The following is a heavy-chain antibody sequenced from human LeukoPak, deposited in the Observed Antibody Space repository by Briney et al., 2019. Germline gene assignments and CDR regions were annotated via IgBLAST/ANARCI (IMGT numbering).Heavy chain of an antibody. Sequence: GGSLRLSFAASGFTFNNVGMSWVRQAPGKGLEWVSSISGSDETTYYADSVKGRFTISRDNSKNTLYLHMNSLRAEDAAVYYCARAYGDSTTIDYWGQGTLVTVSS. J-gene: IGHJ4*02. D-gene: IGHD4-17*01. V-gene: IGHV3-23*01. CDR1: GFTFNNVG. CDR3: ARAYGDSTTIDY. CDR2: ISGSDETT.